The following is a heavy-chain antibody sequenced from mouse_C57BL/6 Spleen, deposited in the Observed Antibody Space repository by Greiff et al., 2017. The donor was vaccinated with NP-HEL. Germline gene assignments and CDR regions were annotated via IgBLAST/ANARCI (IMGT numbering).Heavy chain of an antibody. D-gene: IGHD1-1*01. V-gene: IGHV1-64*01. J-gene: IGHJ4*01. CDR1: GYTFTSYW. Sequence: QVQLQQPGAELVKPGASVKLSCKASGYTFTSYWMHWVKQRPGQGLEWIGMIHPNSGSTNYNEKFKSKATLTVDKSSSTAYMQLSSLTSEDSAVYYCASPFYGSSYEAMDDWGKGTSVTVSS. CDR3: ASPFYGSSYEAMDD. CDR2: IHPNSGST.